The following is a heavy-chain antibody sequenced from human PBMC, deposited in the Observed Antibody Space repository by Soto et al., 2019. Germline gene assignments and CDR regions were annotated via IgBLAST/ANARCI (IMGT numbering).Heavy chain of an antibody. D-gene: IGHD6-13*01. Sequence: GGSLRLSXAASGFTFSSYSMNWVRQAPGKGLEWVSSISSSSSYIYYADSVKGRFTISRDNAKNSLYLQMNSLRAEDTAVYYCARGGGIADMDVWGKGTTVTVSS. V-gene: IGHV3-21*01. CDR1: GFTFSSYS. J-gene: IGHJ6*03. CDR2: ISSSSSYI. CDR3: ARGGGIADMDV.